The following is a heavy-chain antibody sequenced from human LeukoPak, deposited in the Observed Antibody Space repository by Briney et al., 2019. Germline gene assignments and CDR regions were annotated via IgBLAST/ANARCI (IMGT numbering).Heavy chain of an antibody. J-gene: IGHJ4*02. D-gene: IGHD6-25*01. CDR1: GFTFSSYW. Sequence: GGSLRLSCAASGFTFSSYWMSWVRQAPGKGLEWVANIKQDGSEKYYVDSVKDRFTISRDNAKNSLYLQMNSLRAEDTAVYYCARVDLAAWFDYWGQGTLVTVSS. CDR2: IKQDGSEK. V-gene: IGHV3-7*04. CDR3: ARVDLAAWFDY.